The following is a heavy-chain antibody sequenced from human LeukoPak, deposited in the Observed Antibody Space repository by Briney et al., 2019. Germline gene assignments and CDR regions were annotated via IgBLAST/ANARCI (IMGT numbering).Heavy chain of an antibody. J-gene: IGHJ3*02. Sequence: PSETLSLTCTVSGDSISSGSYYWSWIRQPAGKGLEWIGRIHASGSTSYNPSLKSRVTMSVDPSKNQFSLKLSSVTAADTAVHYCARDPGGSGWYDAFDIWGQGTMVTVSS. V-gene: IGHV4-61*02. CDR2: IHASGST. CDR1: GDSISSGSYY. D-gene: IGHD6-19*01. CDR3: ARDPGGSGWYDAFDI.